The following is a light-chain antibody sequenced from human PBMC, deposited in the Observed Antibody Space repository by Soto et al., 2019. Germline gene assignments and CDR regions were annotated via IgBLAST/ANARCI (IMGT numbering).Light chain of an antibody. CDR1: QSISSW. Sequence: DIQMTQSPSTLPASVGDRVTITCRASQSISSWLAWYQQKPGKAPKLLISKASSLESGVPSRFSGSGSGTEFTLTISSLQPDDVATYYCQQYYSYSTFGQGTKVEIK. J-gene: IGKJ1*01. V-gene: IGKV1-5*03. CDR2: KAS. CDR3: QQYYSYST.